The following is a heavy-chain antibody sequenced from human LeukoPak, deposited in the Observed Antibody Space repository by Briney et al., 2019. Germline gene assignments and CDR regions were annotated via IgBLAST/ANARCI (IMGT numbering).Heavy chain of an antibody. J-gene: IGHJ4*02. CDR3: ASRITMVRGVAIDY. V-gene: IGHV4-34*01. D-gene: IGHD3-10*01. Sequence: KPSETLSLTCAVYGGSFSGYYWSWIRQPPGKGLEWIGEINHSGSTNYNPSLKSRVTISVDTSKNQFSLKLSSVTAADTAVYYCASRITMVRGVAIDYWGQGTLVTVSS. CDR2: INHSGST. CDR1: GGSFSGYY.